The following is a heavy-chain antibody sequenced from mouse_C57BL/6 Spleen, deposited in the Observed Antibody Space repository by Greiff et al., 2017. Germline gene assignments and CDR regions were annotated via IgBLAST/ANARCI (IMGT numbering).Heavy chain of an antibody. D-gene: IGHD1-1*01. V-gene: IGHV8-12*01. CDR2: IYWDDDK. CDR1: GFSLSTSGMG. J-gene: IGHJ4*01. CDR3: ARREGGSSYGAMDY. Sequence: QVQLKESGPGILQSSQTLSLTCSFSGFSLSTSGMGVSWIRQPSGKGLEWLAHIYWDDDKRSNPSLKSRLTISKDTSRNQVFLKITSVDTADTATYYCARREGGSSYGAMDYWGQGTSVTVSS.